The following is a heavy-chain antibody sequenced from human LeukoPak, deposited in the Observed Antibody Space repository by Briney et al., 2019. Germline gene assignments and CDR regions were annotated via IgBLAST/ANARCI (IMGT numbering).Heavy chain of an antibody. D-gene: IGHD6-13*01. CDR1: GFTVSSNY. V-gene: IGHV3-53*01. CDR3: ARYSSSRGHFDY. CDR2: IYSGGST. Sequence: GGSLRLSCAASGFTVSSNYMSWVRQAPGKGLEWVSVIYSGGSTYYADSVKGRFTISRDNSKNTLYLQMNSLRAEDTAVCYCARYSSSRGHFDYWGQGTLVTVSS. J-gene: IGHJ4*02.